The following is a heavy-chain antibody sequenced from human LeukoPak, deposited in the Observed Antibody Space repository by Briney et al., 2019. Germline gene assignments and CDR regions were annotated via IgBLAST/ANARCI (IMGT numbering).Heavy chain of an antibody. Sequence: ASVKVSCKASGGTFSSYAISWVRQAPGQGLEWMGGIIPIFGTANYAQKFQGRVTITADKSTSTAYMELSSLRSEDTAVYYCARRSHGSGSYYNSYYYYYMDVWGKGTTVTVSS. V-gene: IGHV1-69*06. CDR2: IIPIFGTA. D-gene: IGHD3-10*01. CDR1: GGTFSSYA. J-gene: IGHJ6*03. CDR3: ARRSHGSGSYYNSYYYYYMDV.